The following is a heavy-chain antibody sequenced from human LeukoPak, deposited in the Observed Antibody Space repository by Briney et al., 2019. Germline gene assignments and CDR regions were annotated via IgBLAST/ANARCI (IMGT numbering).Heavy chain of an antibody. V-gene: IGHV3-23*01. CDR1: GFTFSSYA. J-gene: IGHJ5*02. Sequence: PGGSPRLSCAASGFTFSSYAMSWVRQAPGKGLEWVSAISGSGGSTYYADSVKGRFTISRDNSKNTLYLQMNSLRAEDTAVYYCAKQAANTQFPPGMALDPWGQGTLVTVSS. CDR3: AKQAANTQFPPGMALDP. CDR2: ISGSGGST. D-gene: IGHD5-24*01.